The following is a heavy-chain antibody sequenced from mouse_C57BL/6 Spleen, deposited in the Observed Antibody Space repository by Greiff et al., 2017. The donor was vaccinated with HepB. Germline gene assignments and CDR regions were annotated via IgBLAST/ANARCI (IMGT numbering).Heavy chain of an antibody. Sequence: QVQLKQPGAELVKPGASVKLSCKASGYTFTSYWMHWVKQRPGQGLEWIGMIHPNSGSTNYNEKFKSKATLTVDKSSSTAYMQLSSLTSEDSAVYYCARSPTGTGFDYWGQGTTLTVSS. CDR3: ARSPTGTGFDY. D-gene: IGHD4-1*02. V-gene: IGHV1-64*01. CDR2: IHPNSGST. CDR1: GYTFTSYW. J-gene: IGHJ2*01.